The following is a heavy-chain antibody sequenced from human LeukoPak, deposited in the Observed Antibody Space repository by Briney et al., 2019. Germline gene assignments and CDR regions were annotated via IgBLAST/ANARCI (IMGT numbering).Heavy chain of an antibody. Sequence: SETLSLTCTVSGGSISSSSYYWSWIRQPPGKGLEWIGYIYHSGSTYYNPSLKSRVTISVDRSKNQFSLKLSSVTAADTAVYYCARGQGEYYDSSGYYFPGYWGQGTLVTVSS. J-gene: IGHJ4*02. CDR2: IYHSGST. CDR3: ARGQGEYYDSSGYYFPGY. V-gene: IGHV4-30-2*01. D-gene: IGHD3-22*01. CDR1: GGSISSSSYY.